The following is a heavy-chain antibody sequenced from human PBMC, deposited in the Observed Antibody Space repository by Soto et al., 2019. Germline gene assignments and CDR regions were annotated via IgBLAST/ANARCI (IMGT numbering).Heavy chain of an antibody. J-gene: IGHJ5*02. V-gene: IGHV3-23*04. CDR1: GFIFDSFA. CDR3: AKDRAFWFGEGGWFDP. CDR2: IGGSGGGT. Sequence: EVQLVESGGGLVQPGGSLRLSCAASGFIFDSFALSWVRQAPGKGLEWVSGIGGSGGGTYYADSVKGRFTISRDNSKNTLYLQMRSLSAEDTAIYYCAKDRAFWFGEGGWFDPWGQGALVTVSS. D-gene: IGHD3-10*01.